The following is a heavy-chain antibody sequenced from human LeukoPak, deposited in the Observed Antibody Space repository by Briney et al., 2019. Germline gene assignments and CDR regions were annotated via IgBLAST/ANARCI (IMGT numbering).Heavy chain of an antibody. CDR2: ISYDGSNK. D-gene: IGHD5-12*01. CDR3: ARVETIRGYSGHVFDY. CDR1: GFTFSSYA. V-gene: IGHV3-30*04. J-gene: IGHJ4*02. Sequence: GRSLRLSCAASGFTFSSYAMHWVRQAPGKGLEWVAVISYDGSNKYYADSVKGRFTTSRDNSKNTLYLQMNSLRAEDTAVYYCARVETIRGYSGHVFDYWGQGTLVTVSS.